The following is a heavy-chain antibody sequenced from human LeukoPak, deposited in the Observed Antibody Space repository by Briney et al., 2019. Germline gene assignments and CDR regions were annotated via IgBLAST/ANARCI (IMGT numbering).Heavy chain of an antibody. V-gene: IGHV1-69*01. J-gene: IGHJ5*02. D-gene: IGHD5/OR15-5a*01. CDR2: IIPIFGTA. Sequence: GASVKVSCKASGGTSSSYAISWVRQAPGQGLEWMGGIIPIFGTANYAQKFQGRVTITADESTSTAYMELSSLRSEDTAVYYCARARLVLYNWFDPWGQGTLVTVSS. CDR3: ARARLVLYNWFDP. CDR1: GGTSSSYA.